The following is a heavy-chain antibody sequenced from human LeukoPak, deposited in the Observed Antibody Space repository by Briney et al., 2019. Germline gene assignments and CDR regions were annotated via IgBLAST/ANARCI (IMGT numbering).Heavy chain of an antibody. CDR2: ISSSSSTI. J-gene: IGHJ5*02. CDR1: GFTFSSYS. V-gene: IGHV3-48*01. Sequence: PGGSLRLSCAASGFTFSSYSMNWVRQAPGKGLEWVSYISSSSSTIYYADSVKGRFTISRDNAKNSLYLQVNSLRPEDTAMYYCARGGVWLDPWGQGTLVTVSS. D-gene: IGHD3-16*01. CDR3: ARGGVWLDP.